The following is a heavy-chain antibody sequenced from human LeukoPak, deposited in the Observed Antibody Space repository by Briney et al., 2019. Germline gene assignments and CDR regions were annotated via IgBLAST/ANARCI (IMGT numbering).Heavy chain of an antibody. D-gene: IGHD7-27*01. CDR1: GYSFTDHY. J-gene: IGHJ4*02. V-gene: IGHV1-2*02. CDR3: ARDHNWGPDY. CDR2: IHPKTGVT. Sequence: GASVKVSCKASGYSFTDHYLHWLRQAPGQGLEWMAWIHPKTGVTNYAERLQGRLSLTRDTSISTLYMELNSLTSDDTAVYYCARDHNWGPDYWGQGTLVSVPS.